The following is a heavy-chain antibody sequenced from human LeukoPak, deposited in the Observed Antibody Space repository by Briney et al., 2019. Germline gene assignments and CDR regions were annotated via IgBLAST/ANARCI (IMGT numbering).Heavy chain of an antibody. V-gene: IGHV1-8*01. D-gene: IGHD6-19*01. CDR1: GYTFTSYD. CDR3: ARGGSVADFNWFDP. Sequence: GASVKVSCKASGYTFTSYDINWVRQATRQGLEWMGWMNPNSGNTGYAQKFQGRVTMTRNTSISTAYMGLSSLRSEDTAVYYCARGGSVADFNWFDPWGQGTLVTVSS. J-gene: IGHJ5*02. CDR2: MNPNSGNT.